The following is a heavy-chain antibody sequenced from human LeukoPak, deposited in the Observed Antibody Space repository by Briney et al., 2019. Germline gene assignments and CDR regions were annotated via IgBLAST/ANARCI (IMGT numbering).Heavy chain of an antibody. J-gene: IGHJ4*02. CDR2: IYPADSDT. V-gene: IGHV5-51*01. D-gene: IGHD4-17*01. CDR3: ARDPFMTTGWGIDY. CDR1: GYSFTTYW. Sequence: GESLKISCKGSGYSFTTYWIGWVRQMPGKGLEWMGIIYPADSDTRYSPSFQGQVTISADKSINTAYLQWSSLRASDTAMYYCARDPFMTTGWGIDYWGQGTLVTVSS.